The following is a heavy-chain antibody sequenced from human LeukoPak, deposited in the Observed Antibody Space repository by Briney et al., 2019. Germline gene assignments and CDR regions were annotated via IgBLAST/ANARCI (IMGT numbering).Heavy chain of an antibody. V-gene: IGHV3-53*01. CDR1: GFTASTNF. J-gene: IGHJ4*02. CDR3: AKAKTSPGFPFEH. CDR2: MYSGGST. D-gene: IGHD3-9*01. Sequence: GGSLRLSCAASGFTASTNFMSWVRQAPGKGLECVSFMYSGGSTYYADSVKGRFTISRDTSKNTLYLQMNSLRAEDTALYYCAKAKTSPGFPFEHWGLGTLVGVSA.